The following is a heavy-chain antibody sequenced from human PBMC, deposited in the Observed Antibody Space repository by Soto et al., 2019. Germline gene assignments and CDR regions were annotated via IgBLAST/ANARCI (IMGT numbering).Heavy chain of an antibody. Sequence: ASVKVSCKASGYTFTSYYMHWVRQAPGQGLEWMGIINPSGGSTSYAQKFQGRVTMTRDTSTSTVYMELSSLRSEDTAVYYCARDGSGSYLSPLYYFDYWGQGTLVPVSS. CDR3: ARDGSGSYLSPLYYFDY. J-gene: IGHJ4*02. D-gene: IGHD1-26*01. CDR2: INPSGGST. V-gene: IGHV1-46*01. CDR1: GYTFTSYY.